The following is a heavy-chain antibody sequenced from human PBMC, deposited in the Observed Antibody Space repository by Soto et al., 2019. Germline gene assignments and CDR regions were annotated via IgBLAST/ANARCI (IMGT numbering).Heavy chain of an antibody. CDR1: GFTFSSYG. D-gene: IGHD3-22*01. V-gene: IGHV3-33*01. J-gene: IGHJ3*02. CDR3: ARYYYDEYAFDI. CDR2: IWYDGSNK. Sequence: QVQLVESGGGVVQPGRSLRLSCAASGFTFSSYGMHWVRQAPGKGLEWVAVIWYDGSNKYYADSVKGRFTISRDNSKNPVYLQMNSLRAEDTAVYYCARYYYDEYAFDIWGQGTMVTVSS.